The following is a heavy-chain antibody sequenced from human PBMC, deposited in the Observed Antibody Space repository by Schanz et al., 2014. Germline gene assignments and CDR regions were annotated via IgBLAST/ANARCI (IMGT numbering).Heavy chain of an antibody. Sequence: QVQLQESGPGLVKSSETLSLTCTVSGGSISSFYWGWIRQPAGKGLEWIGRIYTSGSTNYNPSLRRRVTMSVAWSKNRVSLKRSSVTAADTAVYYCARGSRFYDVLTGYYKGGWFDPWGQGTLVTVSS. J-gene: IGHJ5*02. D-gene: IGHD3-9*01. V-gene: IGHV4-4*07. CDR1: GGSISSFY. CDR2: IYTSGST. CDR3: ARGSRFYDVLTGYYKGGWFDP.